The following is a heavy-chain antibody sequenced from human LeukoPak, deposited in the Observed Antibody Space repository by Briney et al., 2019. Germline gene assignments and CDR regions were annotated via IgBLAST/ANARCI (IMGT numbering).Heavy chain of an antibody. CDR2: IDPSDSYT. Sequence: GESLKISCKGSGYSFTSYWISRVRQMPGKGLEWMGRIDPSDSYTNYSPSFQGHVTISADKSISTAYLQWSSLKASDTAMYYCARHLVATIRHFDYWGQGTLVTVSS. CDR1: GYSFTSYW. D-gene: IGHD5-12*01. J-gene: IGHJ4*02. CDR3: ARHLVATIRHFDY. V-gene: IGHV5-10-1*01.